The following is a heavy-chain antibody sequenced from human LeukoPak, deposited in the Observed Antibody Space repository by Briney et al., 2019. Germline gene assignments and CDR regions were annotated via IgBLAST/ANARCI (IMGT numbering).Heavy chain of an antibody. Sequence: SETLSLTCTVSGGSIGSSSYYWGWIRQPPGKGLEWIGSIYYSGSTYYNPSLKSRVAMSVDTSKNQFSLKLSSVTAADTAVYYCARDRYYYDSSGYYWLFDYWGQGTLVTVSS. D-gene: IGHD3-22*01. CDR2: IYYSGST. CDR3: ARDRYYYDSSGYYWLFDY. V-gene: IGHV4-39*07. J-gene: IGHJ4*02. CDR1: GGSIGSSSYY.